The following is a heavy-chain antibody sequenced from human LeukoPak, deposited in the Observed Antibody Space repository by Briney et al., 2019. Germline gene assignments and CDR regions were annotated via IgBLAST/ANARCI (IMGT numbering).Heavy chain of an antibody. Sequence: GRSLRLSCAASGFTFSSYGMHWVRQAPGKGLEWVAVISYDGSNKYYADSMKGRFTISRDNSKNTLYLQMNSLRAEGTAVYYCAKEEGRLTGSLFRYWGQGTLVTVSS. V-gene: IGHV3-30*18. D-gene: IGHD3-9*01. CDR1: GFTFSSYG. CDR2: ISYDGSNK. CDR3: AKEEGRLTGSLFRY. J-gene: IGHJ4*02.